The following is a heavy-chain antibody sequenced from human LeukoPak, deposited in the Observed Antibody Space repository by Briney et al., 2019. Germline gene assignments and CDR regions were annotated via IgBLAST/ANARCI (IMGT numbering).Heavy chain of an antibody. J-gene: IGHJ6*02. D-gene: IGHD3-10*01. CDR2: IYPGDSDT. CDR1: GYSFTSYW. V-gene: IGHV5-51*01. Sequence: GESLKISCKGSGYSFTSYWIGWVRQMPGKGLEWMGIIYPGDSDTRYSPSFQGQVTISADKSISTAYLQWSSLKASDTAMYYCARNLHEDYYGSGSFSYYYYGMDVWGQGTTVTVSS. CDR3: ARNLHEDYYGSGSFSYYYYGMDV.